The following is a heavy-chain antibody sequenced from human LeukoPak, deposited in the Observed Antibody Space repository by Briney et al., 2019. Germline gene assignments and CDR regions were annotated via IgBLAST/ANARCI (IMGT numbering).Heavy chain of an antibody. CDR3: ARHDLGTGTTRGLDY. CDR1: GYSFTSYW. CDR2: IYPDDSDI. V-gene: IGHV5-51*01. Sequence: GGSLKISCKGSGYSFTSYWIGWVRQMPGKGLEWMGIIYPDDSDIRYSPSFQGQVTISADKSINTAYLRWSSLKASDTAMYYCARHDLGTGTTRGLDYWGQGTLVTVPS. D-gene: IGHD1-7*01. J-gene: IGHJ4*02.